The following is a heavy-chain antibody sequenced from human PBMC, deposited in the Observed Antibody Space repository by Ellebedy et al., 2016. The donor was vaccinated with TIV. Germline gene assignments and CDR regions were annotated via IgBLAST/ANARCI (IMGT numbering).Heavy chain of an antibody. Sequence: SETLSLTXTVSGGSISSYYWSWIRQPPGKGLEWIGEINHSGSTNYNPSLKSRVTISVDTSKNQFSLKLSSVTAADTAVYYCARGRRYCSSTSCYYYYYGMDVWGQGTTVTVSS. J-gene: IGHJ6*02. D-gene: IGHD2-2*01. V-gene: IGHV4-34*01. CDR1: GGSISSYY. CDR2: INHSGST. CDR3: ARGRRYCSSTSCYYYYYGMDV.